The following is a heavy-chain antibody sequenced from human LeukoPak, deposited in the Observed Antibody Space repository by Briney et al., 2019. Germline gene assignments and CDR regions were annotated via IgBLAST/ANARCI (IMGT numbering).Heavy chain of an antibody. J-gene: IGHJ4*02. V-gene: IGHV4-59*01. CDR3: ARDGDSSGYYIY. CDR2: IYYSGST. D-gene: IGHD3-22*01. Sequence: PSETLSLTCTVSGGSISSYYWSWIRQPPGKGLEWIGYIYYSGSTNYNPSLKSRVTISVDTSKNQFSLKLSSVTAADTAVYYCARDGDSSGYYIYCGQGTLVTVSS. CDR1: GGSISSYY.